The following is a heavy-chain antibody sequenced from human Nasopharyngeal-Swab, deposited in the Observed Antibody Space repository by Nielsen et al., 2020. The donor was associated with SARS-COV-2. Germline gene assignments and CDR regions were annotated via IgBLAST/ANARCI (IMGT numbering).Heavy chain of an antibody. D-gene: IGHD5-18*01. CDR2: IDDDGRDT. V-gene: IGHV3-74*01. CDR3: AKVSPLGPCGYSYGCLFDY. Sequence: GESLKISCAASGFTFNTYWMHWVRQAPGKGLVWVSRIDDDGRDTIYADSVKGRFTISRDNSKNTLYLQMNSLRAEDTAVYYCAKVSPLGPCGYSYGCLFDYWGQGTLVTVSS. CDR1: GFTFNTYW. J-gene: IGHJ4*02.